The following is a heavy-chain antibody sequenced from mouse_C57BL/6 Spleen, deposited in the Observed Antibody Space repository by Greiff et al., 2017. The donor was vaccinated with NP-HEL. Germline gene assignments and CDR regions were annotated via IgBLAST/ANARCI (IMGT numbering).Heavy chain of an antibody. Sequence: QVQLKESGAELVRPGASVTLSCKASGYTFTDYEMHWVKQTPVHGLEWIGAMDPETGGTAYNQKFKGKAILTADKSSSTAYMELRSLTSEDSAVYYCTRIYYYGSSPLGDYWGQGTTLTVSS. J-gene: IGHJ2*01. CDR2: MDPETGGT. D-gene: IGHD1-1*01. V-gene: IGHV1-15*01. CDR3: TRIYYYGSSPLGDY. CDR1: GYTFTDYE.